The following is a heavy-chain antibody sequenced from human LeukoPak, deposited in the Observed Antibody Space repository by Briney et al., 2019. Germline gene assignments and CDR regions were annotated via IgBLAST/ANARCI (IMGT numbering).Heavy chain of an antibody. V-gene: IGHV3-23*01. Sequence: GGSLRLSCAASGFTFSGYAMSWVRQAPGKGLEWVSAISGSGGSTYYADSVKGRFTISRDNSKNTLYLQMNSLRAEDTAVYYCAKARDYYDSSDGPDYWGQGTLVTVSS. D-gene: IGHD3-22*01. CDR2: ISGSGGST. CDR3: AKARDYYDSSDGPDY. J-gene: IGHJ4*02. CDR1: GFTFSGYA.